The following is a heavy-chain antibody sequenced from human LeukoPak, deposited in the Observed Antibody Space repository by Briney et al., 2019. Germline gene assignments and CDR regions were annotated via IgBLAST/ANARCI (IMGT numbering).Heavy chain of an antibody. J-gene: IGHJ1*01. CDR2: ILYDGSNT. CDR3: AKNTKPTLVTPEL. D-gene: IGHD4-23*01. CDR1: GFTFSNYG. V-gene: IGHV3-30*18. Sequence: GRALRLSCASSGFTFSNYGMHWVRQAPGKGLGGVAVILYDGSNTYYADSVKGRFTISRDNSENTLYVQVNSLSADDPAVHYCAKNTKPTLVTPELWGQGPLVRVSS.